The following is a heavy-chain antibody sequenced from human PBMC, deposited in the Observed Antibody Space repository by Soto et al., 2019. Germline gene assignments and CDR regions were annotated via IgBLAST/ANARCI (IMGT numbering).Heavy chain of an antibody. J-gene: IGHJ4*02. V-gene: IGHV3-74*01. CDR2: IKSDGSGV. Sequence: EVRLVQSGGGSAPPGGSLRLSCSASGYTFSSYWTYWVRQLPGKGLVWVSRIKSDGSGVTYADSVKGRFTTSRDNAQNTLYLQMTSLRGEDTAVYYCTRGFRAGSMDYWGQGTAVTVSS. CDR1: GYTFSSYW. CDR3: TRGFRAGSMDY. D-gene: IGHD1-26*01.